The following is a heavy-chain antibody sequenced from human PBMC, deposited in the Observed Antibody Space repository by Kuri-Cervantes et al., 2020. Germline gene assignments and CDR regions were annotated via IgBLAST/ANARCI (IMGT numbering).Heavy chain of an antibody. D-gene: IGHD4-17*01. V-gene: IGHV3-21*01. CDR2: ISSSSSYI. J-gene: IGHJ4*02. CDR1: GFTFSSYS. CDR3: ARGDNGDYGASLFDY. Sequence: LSLTCAASGFTFSSYSMNWVRQAPGKGLEWVSSISSSSSYIYYADSVKGRFTISRDNAKNSLYLQMNSLRAEDTAVYYCARGDNGDYGASLFDYWGQGTLVTVSS.